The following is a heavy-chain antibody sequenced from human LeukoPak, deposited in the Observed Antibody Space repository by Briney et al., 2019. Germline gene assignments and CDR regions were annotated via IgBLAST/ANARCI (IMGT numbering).Heavy chain of an antibody. J-gene: IGHJ6*04. D-gene: IGHD2-2*01. CDR3: ARGDLYCRSTSCYPHYCMDV. Sequence: GGSLRLSCAASGFTFTNYAMHWVRQAPGQGLEWVAVISYDGSNKYYPDSVKGRFTISRDNSKNTLYVQMNSLRAEDTAVYYCARGDLYCRSTSCYPHYCMDVWGKGTTVTVSS. V-gene: IGHV3-30*04. CDR2: ISYDGSNK. CDR1: GFTFTNYA.